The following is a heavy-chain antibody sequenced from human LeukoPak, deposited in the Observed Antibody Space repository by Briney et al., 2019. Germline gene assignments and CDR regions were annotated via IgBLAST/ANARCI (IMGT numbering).Heavy chain of an antibody. V-gene: IGHV3-23*01. J-gene: IGHJ6*01. CDR3: AKMKGRALPKYYMDV. Sequence: GGSLRLSCAASGFTFSVFAMSWVRRTPGKGLEWVSGISGSGDNTLYADPVKGRFTISRDNSKNTLSLEMNSLRAEATAIYDYAKMKGRALPKYYMDVWGQGTTVTVSS. CDR2: ISGSGDNT. CDR1: GFTFSVFA. D-gene: IGHD1-26*01.